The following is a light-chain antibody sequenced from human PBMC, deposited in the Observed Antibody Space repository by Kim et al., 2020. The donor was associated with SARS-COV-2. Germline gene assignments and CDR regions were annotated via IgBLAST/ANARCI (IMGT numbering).Light chain of an antibody. CDR3: QQSYSAPRT. Sequence: DIQMTQSPSSLSASVGDRVTITCRASQSISSYLNWYQQKPGKAPNLLIYAASSLQSGVPSRISGSGSGTDFTLTISSLQPEDFATYYGQQSYSAPRTFGQGTKVDIK. CDR1: QSISSY. V-gene: IGKV1-39*01. J-gene: IGKJ1*01. CDR2: AAS.